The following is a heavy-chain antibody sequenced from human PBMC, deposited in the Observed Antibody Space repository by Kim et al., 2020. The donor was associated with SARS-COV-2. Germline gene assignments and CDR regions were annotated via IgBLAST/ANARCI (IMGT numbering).Heavy chain of an antibody. Sequence: GGSLRLSCAASGFTFSSYGMHWVRQAPGKGLEWVAVISYDGSNKYYADSVKGRFTISRDNSKNTLYLQMNSLRAEDTAVYYCAKDASSSWSPGSGMDVWGQGTTVTVSS. CDR2: ISYDGSNK. CDR1: GFTFSSYG. J-gene: IGHJ6*02. D-gene: IGHD6-13*01. V-gene: IGHV3-30*18. CDR3: AKDASSSWSPGSGMDV.